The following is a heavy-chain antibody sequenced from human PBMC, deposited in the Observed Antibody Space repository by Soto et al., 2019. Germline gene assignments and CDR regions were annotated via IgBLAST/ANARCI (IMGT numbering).Heavy chain of an antibody. CDR2: IYSGGST. Sequence: QTGGSLRLSCAASGFTVSTKYMSWVRQAPGKWLEWVTVIYSGGSTFYADSVRGRFTISRDNSKNTVNLQMNSLRAEDTAVYYCAKEFLLRYFDTRGAAAIGFDYWGQGTLVTLSS. J-gene: IGHJ4*02. D-gene: IGHD3-9*01. CDR3: AKEFLLRYFDTRGAAAIGFDY. V-gene: IGHV3-66*01. CDR1: GFTVSTKY.